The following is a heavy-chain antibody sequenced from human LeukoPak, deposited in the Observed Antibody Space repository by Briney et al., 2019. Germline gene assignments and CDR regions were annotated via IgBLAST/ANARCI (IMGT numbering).Heavy chain of an antibody. V-gene: IGHV4-59*12. Sequence: ASETLSLTCTVSGGSISSYYWSWIRQPPGKGLEWIGYIYYSGGTSYNPSLKSRVTISVETSKNQFSLKLSSVTAADTAVYYCARDSGTTGEVKFDPWGQGTLVTVSS. CDR1: GGSISSYY. CDR3: ARDSGTTGEVKFDP. D-gene: IGHD3-10*01. J-gene: IGHJ5*02. CDR2: IYYSGGT.